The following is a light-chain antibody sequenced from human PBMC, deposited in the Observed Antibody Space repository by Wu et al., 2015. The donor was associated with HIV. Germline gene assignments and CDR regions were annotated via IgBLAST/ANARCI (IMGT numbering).Light chain of an antibody. CDR2: GAS. CDR3: QQSRT. CDR1: QSVSSN. V-gene: IGKV3-15*01. Sequence: EIVQTQSPATLSVSPGERVILSCRASQSVSSNVAWYQQKPGQAPRLLIYGASTRATGIPARFSGSGSETEFTLTISSLQSEDFAVYYCQQSRTFGGGTKVEIK. J-gene: IGKJ4*01.